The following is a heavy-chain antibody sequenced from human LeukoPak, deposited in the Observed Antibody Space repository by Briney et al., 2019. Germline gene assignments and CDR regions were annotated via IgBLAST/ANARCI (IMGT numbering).Heavy chain of an antibody. CDR1: GYTFTSYG. D-gene: IGHD3-22*01. V-gene: IGHV1-18*01. Sequence: ASVKVSCKASGYTFTSYGISWVRQAPGQGLEWMGWISAYNGNTNYAQKLQGRVTMTTDTSTSTAYMELRSLRSDDTAVYYCARDYSYYDSSGYYSRLPDYWGQGTLVTVSS. CDR2: ISAYNGNT. J-gene: IGHJ4*02. CDR3: ARDYSYYDSSGYYSRLPDY.